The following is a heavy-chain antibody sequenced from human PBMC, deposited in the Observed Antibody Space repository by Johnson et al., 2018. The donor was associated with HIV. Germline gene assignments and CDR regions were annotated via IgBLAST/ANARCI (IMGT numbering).Heavy chain of an antibody. J-gene: IGHJ3*01. CDR2: VSSNGGKT. V-gene: IGHV3-64*01. D-gene: IGHD6-13*01. CDR1: GLTFSTYA. CDR3: ARARYTSDWYLYDAFDL. Sequence: VQLVESGGGLVQPGGSLRLSCADSGLTFSTYAMHWVRQAPGKGLEYVSGVSSNGGKTYYANSVKGRFTISRDNSKNTLYLQMGRLRTVDMAVYHCARARYTSDWYLYDAFDLWGQGTMVTVSS.